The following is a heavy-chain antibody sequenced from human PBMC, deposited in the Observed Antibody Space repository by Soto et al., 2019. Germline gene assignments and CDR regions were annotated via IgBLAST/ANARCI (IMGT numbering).Heavy chain of an antibody. J-gene: IGHJ4*02. CDR2: IYYSGST. Sequence: SETLSLTCTVSGGSISIYYWSWIRQPPGKGLEWIGYIYYSGSTNYNPSLKSRVTISVDTSKNQFSLKLSSVTAADTAVYYCARGYGDFDYWGQGTLVTVSS. V-gene: IGHV4-59*01. CDR1: GGSISIYY. D-gene: IGHD4-17*01. CDR3: ARGYGDFDY.